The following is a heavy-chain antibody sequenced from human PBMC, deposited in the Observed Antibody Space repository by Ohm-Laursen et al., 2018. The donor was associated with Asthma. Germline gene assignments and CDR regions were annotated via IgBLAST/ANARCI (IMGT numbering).Heavy chain of an antibody. V-gene: IGHV4-59*07. CDR3: ARGLGGTTISYYFDY. Sequence: SDTLSLTCPVSGGSISSYYWSWIRQPPGKGLEWIGYIYYSGSTNYNPSLKSRVTISVDTSKNQFSLKLSSVTAADTAVYYCARGLGGTTISYYFDYWGQGTLVTVSS. CDR2: IYYSGST. D-gene: IGHD4-17*01. CDR1: GGSISSYY. J-gene: IGHJ4*02.